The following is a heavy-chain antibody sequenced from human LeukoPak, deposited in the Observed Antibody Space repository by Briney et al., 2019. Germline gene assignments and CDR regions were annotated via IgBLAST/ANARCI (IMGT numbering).Heavy chain of an antibody. CDR1: GGSFSGYY. J-gene: IGHJ4*02. CDR3: ARDRDSSGSKGYFDY. D-gene: IGHD3-22*01. Sequence: SETLSLTCAVYGGSFSGYYWSWIRQPPGKGLEWIGEINHSGSTNYNPSLKSRVTISVDTSKNQFSLKLSSVTAADTAVYYCARDRDSSGSKGYFDYWGQGTLVTVSS. CDR2: INHSGST. V-gene: IGHV4-34*01.